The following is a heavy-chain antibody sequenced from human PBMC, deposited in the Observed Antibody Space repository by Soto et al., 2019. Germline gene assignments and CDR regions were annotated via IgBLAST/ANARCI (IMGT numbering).Heavy chain of an antibody. J-gene: IGHJ6*02. CDR1: GFTFSSYG. Sequence: GGSLRLSCAASGFTFSSYGMHWVRQAPGKGLEWVAVISYDGSNKYYADSVKGRFTISRDNSKNTLYLQMNSLRAEDTAVYYCAKTSLNMQWLAQSDPYYYGMDVWGQGTTVTVSS. V-gene: IGHV3-30*18. D-gene: IGHD6-19*01. CDR2: ISYDGSNK. CDR3: AKTSLNMQWLAQSDPYYYGMDV.